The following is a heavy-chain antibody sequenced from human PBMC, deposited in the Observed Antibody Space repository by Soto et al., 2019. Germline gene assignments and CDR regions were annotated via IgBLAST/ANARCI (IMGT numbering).Heavy chain of an antibody. CDR3: AKELENYYDILTGYSYYFDY. CDR2: ISGSGGST. V-gene: IGHV3-23*01. J-gene: IGHJ4*02. CDR1: GFTFSSYA. D-gene: IGHD3-9*01. Sequence: GGSLRLSCAASGFTFSSYAMSWVRQAPGKGLEWVSAISGSGGSTYYADSVKGRFTISRDNSKNTLYLQMNSLRAEDTAVYYCAKELENYYDILTGYSYYFDYWGQGTLVTVSS.